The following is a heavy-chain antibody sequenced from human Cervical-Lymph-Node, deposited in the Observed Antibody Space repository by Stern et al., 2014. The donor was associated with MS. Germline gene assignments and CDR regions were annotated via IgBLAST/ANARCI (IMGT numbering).Heavy chain of an antibody. D-gene: IGHD6-6*01. Sequence: VQLEESGAVVKKTVHSEKVYCNASEGTFSSYANSWVRQAPGQGHEWMGWIIPIFGTANYAQKFQGRVTITADESTSTAYMELSSLRSEDTAVYYCASGIEYSSSSDYWGQGTLVTVSS. V-gene: IGHV1-69*01. J-gene: IGHJ4*02. CDR3: ASGIEYSSSSDY. CDR1: EGTFSSYA. CDR2: IIPIFGTA.